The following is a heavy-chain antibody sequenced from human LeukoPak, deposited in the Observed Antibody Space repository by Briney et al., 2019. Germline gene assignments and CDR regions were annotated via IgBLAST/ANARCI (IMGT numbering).Heavy chain of an antibody. D-gene: IGHD2-2*01. V-gene: IGHV3-30*04. Sequence: GGSLRLSCAASGFTFSSHTLHWVRQPPGKGLEWVSLISSAENAYYADSVKGRFTISRDNAKNSLYLQMNSLRAEDTAVYYCARFRYCSSTSCYPPSGYWGQGTLVTVSS. CDR3: ARFRYCSSTSCYPPSGY. CDR2: ISSAENA. J-gene: IGHJ4*02. CDR1: GFTFSSHT.